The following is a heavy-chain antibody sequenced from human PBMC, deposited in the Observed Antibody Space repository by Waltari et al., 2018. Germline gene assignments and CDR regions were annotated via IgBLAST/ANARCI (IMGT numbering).Heavy chain of an antibody. CDR1: GFSLSTSGVG. V-gene: IGHV2-5*02. J-gene: IGHJ4*02. CDR2: IDWDDDK. D-gene: IGHD3-16*01. Sequence: QITLKESGPTLVKPTQTLTLTCTFSGFSLSTSGVGVGWIRQPPGKALEWLALIDWDDDKRHPPSRKSRRTINKDTAKNQVVLTMTNMDLVDTATYYCGHRGGVTFGGGGHFDYWGQGTLVTVSS. CDR3: GHRGGVTFGGGGHFDY.